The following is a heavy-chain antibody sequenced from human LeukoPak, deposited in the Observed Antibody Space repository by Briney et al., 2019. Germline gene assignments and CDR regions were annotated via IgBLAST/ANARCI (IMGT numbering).Heavy chain of an antibody. CDR3: ARGPGYSSGWLHFDY. V-gene: IGHV4-59*01. CDR2: IYYSGST. Sequence: SETLSLTCTVPGGSISSYYWSWIRQPPGKGLEWIGYIYYSGSTNYNPSLKSRVTISVVTSKNQFSLKLSSVAAADTAVYYCARGPGYSSGWLHFDYWGQGTLVTVSS. D-gene: IGHD6-19*01. J-gene: IGHJ4*02. CDR1: GGSISSYY.